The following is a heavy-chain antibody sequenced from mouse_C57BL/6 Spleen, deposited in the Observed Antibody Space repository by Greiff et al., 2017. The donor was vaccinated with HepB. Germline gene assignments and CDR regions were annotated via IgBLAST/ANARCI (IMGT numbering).Heavy chain of an antibody. J-gene: IGHJ2*01. CDR1: GYTFTSYW. Sequence: VQLQQPGAELVKPGASVKLSCKASGYTFTSYWMHWVKQRPGQGLEWIGMIHPNSGSTNYNEKFKSKATLTVDKSSSTAYMQLSSLTSEDSAVYYCARYLSYDYGSSYFDYWGQGTTLTVSS. CDR3: ARYLSYDYGSSYFDY. D-gene: IGHD1-1*01. CDR2: IHPNSGST. V-gene: IGHV1-64*01.